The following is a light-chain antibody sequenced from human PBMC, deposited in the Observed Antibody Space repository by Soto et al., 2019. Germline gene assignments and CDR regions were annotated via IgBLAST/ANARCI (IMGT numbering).Light chain of an antibody. V-gene: IGLV2-23*02. CDR1: TSDVGTYKF. CDR2: EVS. Sequence: QSVLTQPASVSGSPGQSITLSCTGTTSDVGTYKFVSWYQQHPGIAPKLMIYEVSARPSGVSNRFSGSKSGNTASLTISGLQAEDEADYYCCSHAGSHVIFGGGTKLTVL. J-gene: IGLJ2*01. CDR3: CSHAGSHVI.